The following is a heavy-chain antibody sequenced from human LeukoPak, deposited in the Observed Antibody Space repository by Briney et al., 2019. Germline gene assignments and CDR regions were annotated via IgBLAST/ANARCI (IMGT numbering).Heavy chain of an antibody. Sequence: ASVKVSCKASGYTFTTYDITWVRQAPGQGLEWMGWISPYNGNTNYAQKLQGRVTMTTDTSTSTAYMELRSLRSDDTAVYYCARGPKRYFDYWGQGTLVTVSS. CDR2: ISPYNGNT. V-gene: IGHV1-18*01. CDR3: ARGPKRYFDY. J-gene: IGHJ4*02. D-gene: IGHD5-24*01. CDR1: GYTFTTYD.